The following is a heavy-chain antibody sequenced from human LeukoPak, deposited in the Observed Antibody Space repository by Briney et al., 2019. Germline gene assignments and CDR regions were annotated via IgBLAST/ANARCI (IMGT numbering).Heavy chain of an antibody. CDR1: GFTFSGSA. J-gene: IGHJ4*02. D-gene: IGHD3-16*02. Sequence: GGSLKLSCAASGFTFSGSAMHWVRQASGKGLEWAGRIRSKANSYATAYAASVKGRFTISRDDSKNTAYLQMNSLKTEDTAVYYCTRLAYDYVWGSYRHFDYWGQGTLVTVSS. V-gene: IGHV3-73*01. CDR2: IRSKANSYAT. CDR3: TRLAYDYVWGSYRHFDY.